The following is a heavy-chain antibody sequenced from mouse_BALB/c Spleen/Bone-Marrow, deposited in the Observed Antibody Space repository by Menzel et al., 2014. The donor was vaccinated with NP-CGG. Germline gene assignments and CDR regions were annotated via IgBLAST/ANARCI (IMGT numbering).Heavy chain of an antibody. CDR3: ARYYGSSQAWFAY. Sequence: VQGVESGPGLVAPSQSLSIPCTVSGLSLTSYGLHWVRQPPGKGLEWLGVIWAGGSTNYNSALMSRLSISKDNSKSQVFLKMNSLQTDDTAMYYCARYYGSSQAWFAYWGQGTLVTVSA. J-gene: IGHJ3*01. CDR2: IWAGGST. V-gene: IGHV2-9*02. CDR1: GLSLTSYG. D-gene: IGHD1-1*01.